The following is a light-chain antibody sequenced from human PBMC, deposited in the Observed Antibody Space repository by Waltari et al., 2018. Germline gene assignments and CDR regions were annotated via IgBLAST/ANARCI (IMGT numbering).Light chain of an antibody. CDR1: QKINTW. J-gene: IGKJ1*01. Sequence: DIQMTQSPSTLSASVGDRVTITCRASQKINTWLAWHQQKPGTAPKLLIYKASSLESGVPSRFSGSGSGTEFTLTISSLQPDDFATYYCLQYNGEPRTFGQGTKVEVK. V-gene: IGKV1-5*03. CDR3: LQYNGEPRT. CDR2: KAS.